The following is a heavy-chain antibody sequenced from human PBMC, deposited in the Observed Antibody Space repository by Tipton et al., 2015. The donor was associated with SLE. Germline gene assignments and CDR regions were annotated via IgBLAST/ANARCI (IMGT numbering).Heavy chain of an antibody. D-gene: IGHD6-19*01. J-gene: IGHJ4*02. Sequence: TLSLTCTVSGGSISSGSYYWSWIRQPAGKGLEWIGRIHTSGSTNYNPSLKSRVTISVDTSKNQFSLRLTSVTAADTAMYYCARDQGNGWYEMTGDYWGQGTLVTVSS. CDR2: IHTSGST. V-gene: IGHV4-61*02. CDR3: ARDQGNGWYEMTGDY. CDR1: GGSISSGSYY.